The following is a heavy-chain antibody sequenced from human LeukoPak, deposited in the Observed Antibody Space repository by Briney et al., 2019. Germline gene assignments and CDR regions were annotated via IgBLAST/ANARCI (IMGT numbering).Heavy chain of an antibody. Sequence: SETLSLTCAVYGGSFSGYYWSWIRQPPGKGLEWIGEINHSGSTNHNPSLKSRVTISVDTSKNQFSLKLSSVTAADTAVYYCARHRVVVAARRLGFDYWGQGTLVTVSS. CDR3: ARHRVVVAARRLGFDY. V-gene: IGHV4-34*01. CDR2: INHSGST. D-gene: IGHD2-15*01. CDR1: GGSFSGYY. J-gene: IGHJ4*02.